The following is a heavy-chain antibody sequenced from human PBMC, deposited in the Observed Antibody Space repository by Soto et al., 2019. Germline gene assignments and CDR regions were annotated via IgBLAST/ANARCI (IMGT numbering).Heavy chain of an antibody. CDR1: GGSINNSSFY. CDR3: ARRPLVRGIIPYYFDS. Sequence: QLQLQESGPGLVKPSETLSLTCTVSGGSINNSSFYWGWVRQPPGKRLEWIGSIYSSGSAYYNPSLKSRLTLSVDTSKNQFSLNRSSVTAADTAVYFCARRPLVRGIIPYYFDSWGQGTLVTVSS. CDR2: IYSSGSA. J-gene: IGHJ4*02. V-gene: IGHV4-39*01. D-gene: IGHD3-10*01.